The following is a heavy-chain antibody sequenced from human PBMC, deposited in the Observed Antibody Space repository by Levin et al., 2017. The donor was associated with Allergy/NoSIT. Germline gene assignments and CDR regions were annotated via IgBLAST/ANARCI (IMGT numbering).Heavy chain of an antibody. Sequence: PGGSLRLSCAASGFTFSSYAMSWVRQAPGKGLEWVSAISGSGGSTYYADSVKGRFTISRDNSKNTLYLQMNSLRAEDTAVYYCANLQGIAARRSLDYWGQGTLVTVSS. J-gene: IGHJ4*02. CDR1: GFTFSSYA. CDR2: ISGSGGST. V-gene: IGHV3-23*01. CDR3: ANLQGIAARRSLDY. D-gene: IGHD6-6*01.